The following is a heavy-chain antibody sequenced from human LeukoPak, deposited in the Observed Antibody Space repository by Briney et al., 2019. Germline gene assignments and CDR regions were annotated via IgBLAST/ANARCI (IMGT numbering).Heavy chain of an antibody. J-gene: IGHJ4*02. D-gene: IGHD4-17*01. CDR1: GYTFTGYY. V-gene: IGHV1-8*02. CDR2: MNPNSGNT. Sequence: GASVKVSCKASGYTFTGYYMHWVRQAPGQGLEWMGWMNPNSGNTGYAQKFQGRVTMTRNTSISTAYMELSSLRSEDTAVYYCARGRDGDWDYWGQGTLVTVSS. CDR3: ARGRDGDWDY.